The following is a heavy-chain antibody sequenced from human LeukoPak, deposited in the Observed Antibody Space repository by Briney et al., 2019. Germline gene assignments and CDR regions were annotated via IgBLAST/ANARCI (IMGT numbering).Heavy chain of an antibody. CDR2: ISGSGGST. V-gene: IGHV3-23*01. D-gene: IGHD3-10*01. CDR1: GFTFSNYA. Sequence: GGSLRLSCAASGFTFSNYAMSWVRQAPGKGLEWVSTISGSGGSTYYADSVKGRFTISRDNSKNTLYLQMNSLRAEDTAVYYCATDFGEADFDYWGQGTLVTVSP. J-gene: IGHJ4*02. CDR3: ATDFGEADFDY.